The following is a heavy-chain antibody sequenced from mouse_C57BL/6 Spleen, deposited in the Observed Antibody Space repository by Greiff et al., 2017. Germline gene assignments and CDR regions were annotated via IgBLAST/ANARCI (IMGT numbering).Heavy chain of an antibody. D-gene: IGHD2-1*01. CDR3: ASSGYGNYEYFDV. CDR1: GYTFTSYW. CDR2: IDPSDSYT. Sequence: QVQLQQPGAELVMPGASVKLSCKASGYTFTSYWMHWVKQRPGQGLAWIGEIDPSDSYTNYNQQFKGKSTLTVDKSSSTAYMQLSSLTSEDSAVYYCASSGYGNYEYFDVWGTGTTVTVSS. V-gene: IGHV1-69*01. J-gene: IGHJ1*03.